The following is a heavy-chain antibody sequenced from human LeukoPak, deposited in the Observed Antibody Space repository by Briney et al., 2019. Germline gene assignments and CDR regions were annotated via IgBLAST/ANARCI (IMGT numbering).Heavy chain of an antibody. Sequence: GGSLRLSCAASGFTFSDFYMSWIRQPPGKGLEWVSYISSSGYTNYADSVKGRFTISRDNAKNSLYLQMNSLRAEDTAVYYCAREQTSGGSNYWGQGTLVTVSS. CDR2: ISSSGYT. D-gene: IGHD5-12*01. J-gene: IGHJ4*02. CDR3: AREQTSGGSNY. CDR1: GFTFSDFY. V-gene: IGHV3-11*06.